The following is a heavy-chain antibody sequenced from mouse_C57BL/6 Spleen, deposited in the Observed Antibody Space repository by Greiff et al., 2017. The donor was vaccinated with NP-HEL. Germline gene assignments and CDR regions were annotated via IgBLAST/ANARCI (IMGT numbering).Heavy chain of an antibody. Sequence: QVQLKESGAELAKPGASVKLSCKASGYTFTSYWMHWVNQRPGQGLEWIGYINPSSGYTKSNQKLKDKATLTADKYSSTAYMQLSSLTYEDAAVYYCARLENWGMDYWGQGTSVTVSS. CDR2: INPSSGYT. J-gene: IGHJ4*01. CDR3: ARLENWGMDY. V-gene: IGHV1-7*01. CDR1: GYTFTSYW. D-gene: IGHD4-1*01.